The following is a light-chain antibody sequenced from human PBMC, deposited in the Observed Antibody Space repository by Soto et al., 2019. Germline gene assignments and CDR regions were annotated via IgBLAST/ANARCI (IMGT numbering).Light chain of an antibody. J-gene: IGLJ1*01. Sequence: QSVLTQPPSASGTPGQRVTISCSGSSSNIGSNTVNWYQQLPGTAPKLLIYSNNQRPSGVPDRFSGSKSGTSASLAISGLQAEDEADYYCSSYTSGSTPSYVFGTGTKLTVL. V-gene: IGLV1-44*01. CDR1: SSNIGSNT. CDR2: SNN. CDR3: SSYTSGSTPSYV.